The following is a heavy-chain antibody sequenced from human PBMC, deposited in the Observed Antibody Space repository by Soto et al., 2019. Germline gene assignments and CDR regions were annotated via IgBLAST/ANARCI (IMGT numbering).Heavy chain of an antibody. V-gene: IGHV3-21*01. CDR3: AKAILLTGTTLFDY. D-gene: IGHD1-7*01. Sequence: GGSLRLSCAASGFTFSSYSMNWVRQAPGKGLEWVSSISSSSSYIYYADSVKGRFTISRDNAKNSLYLQMNSLRAEDTAVYYCAKAILLTGTTLFDYWGQGTLVTVSS. CDR1: GFTFSSYS. J-gene: IGHJ4*02. CDR2: ISSSSSYI.